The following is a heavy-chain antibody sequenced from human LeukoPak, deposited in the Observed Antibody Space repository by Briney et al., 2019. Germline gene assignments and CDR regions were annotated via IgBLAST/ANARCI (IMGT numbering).Heavy chain of an antibody. V-gene: IGHV4-39*07. CDR2: IYYSGST. J-gene: IGHJ4*02. D-gene: IGHD5-18*01. CDR1: GGSISSSSYY. Sequence: SETLSLTCTVSGGSISSSSYYWGWIRQPPGKGLEWIGSIYYSGSTYYNPSLKSRVTISVDTSKNQFSLKLSSVTAADTVVYYCARVRGYSYGYGLDGGHYFDYWGQGTLVTVSS. CDR3: ARVRGYSYGYGLDGGHYFDY.